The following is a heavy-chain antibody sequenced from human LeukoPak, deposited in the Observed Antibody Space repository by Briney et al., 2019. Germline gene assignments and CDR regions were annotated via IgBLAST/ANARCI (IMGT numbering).Heavy chain of an antibody. D-gene: IGHD5-24*01. V-gene: IGHV4-34*01. J-gene: IGHJ4*02. CDR3: ARGRRDCYTKIIPFGY. CDR1: GGSSSGYN. Sequence: PSETLSPTCAVYGGSSSGYNWGWIRQPPGKGLEWIGSINHSGSTNYNPSLKSRVTISVDTSKNQCSLNVASVTAADTAVYYCARGRRDCYTKIIPFGYWGQGTLVTVSS. CDR2: INHSGST.